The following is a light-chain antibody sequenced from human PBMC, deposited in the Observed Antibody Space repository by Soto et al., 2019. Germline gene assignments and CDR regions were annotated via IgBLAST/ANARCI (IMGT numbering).Light chain of an antibody. Sequence: QSALTQPASVSGSPGQSITISCTGTSRDVGGYNYVSWFQQHPGKAPKLMIYDVSTRPSGVSNRFSGSKSGNTASLTTSGLQAEDEADYYCSSHTISTTLVFGGGTQLTVL. CDR3: SSHTISTTLV. V-gene: IGLV2-14*01. CDR2: DVS. J-gene: IGLJ2*01. CDR1: SRDVGGYNY.